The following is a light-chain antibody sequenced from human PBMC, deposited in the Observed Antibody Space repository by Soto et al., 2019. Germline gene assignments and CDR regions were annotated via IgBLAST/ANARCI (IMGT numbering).Light chain of an antibody. V-gene: IGKV3D-11*02. J-gene: IGKJ4*01. CDR2: DAS. Sequence: EIVLTQSPATLSLSPGERATLSCRARQSVSSYLAWYQQKPGQAPRLLIYDASNRATGIPARFSGSGPGTDFTLTISSLEPEDFAVYYCQQRSNWRLTFGGGTKVEIK. CDR1: QSVSSY. CDR3: QQRSNWRLT.